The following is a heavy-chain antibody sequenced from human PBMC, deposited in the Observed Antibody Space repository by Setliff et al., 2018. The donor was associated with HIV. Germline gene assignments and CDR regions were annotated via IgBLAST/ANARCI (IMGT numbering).Heavy chain of an antibody. CDR2: ISNSGSN. V-gene: IGHV4-39*01. CDR3: ARLAIYGSD. J-gene: IGHJ6*02. Sequence: PSETLSLTCTVSGGSISRTSYYWGWIRQPPGKGLEWIGSISNSGSNYYSPSLKSRVTISVDTSKNQFSLKVNSVTAADTAAYFCARLAIYGSDWGQGTRSPSP. CDR1: GGSISRTSYY. D-gene: IGHD3-10*01.